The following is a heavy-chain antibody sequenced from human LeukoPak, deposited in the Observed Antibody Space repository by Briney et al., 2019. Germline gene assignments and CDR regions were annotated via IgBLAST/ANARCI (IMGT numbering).Heavy chain of an antibody. V-gene: IGHV3-30-3*01. D-gene: IGHD1-1*01. CDR1: GFTFSSYA. CDR3: ARGVQNYFDY. CDR2: ISYDGSNK. J-gene: IGHJ4*02. Sequence: GGSLRLSCAASGFTFSSYAMHWVRQAPGKGLEWVAVISYDGSNKYYADSVKGRFTISRENSKNTLYLQMNSLRAEDTAVYYCARGVQNYFDYWGQGTLVTVSS.